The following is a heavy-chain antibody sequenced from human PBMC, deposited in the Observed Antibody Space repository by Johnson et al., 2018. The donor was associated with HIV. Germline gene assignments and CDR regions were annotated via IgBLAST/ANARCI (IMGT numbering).Heavy chain of an antibody. CDR2: IDSSGSGI. V-gene: IGHV3-11*04. Sequence: QVQLVESGGGLVRPGGSLRLSCAASGFIFSDYYINWIRQAPGKGLEWVSYIDSSGSGIYYADSVKGRFTISRDNAKNSLYLQMHSLRAEDTAVYYCVCLRAWTFDIWGQGTMVTVSS. CDR1: GFIFSDYY. J-gene: IGHJ3*02. CDR3: VCLRAWTFDI. D-gene: IGHD3-10*01.